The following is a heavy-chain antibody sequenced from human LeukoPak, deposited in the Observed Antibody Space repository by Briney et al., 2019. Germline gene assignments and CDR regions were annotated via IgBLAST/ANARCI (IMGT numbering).Heavy chain of an antibody. D-gene: IGHD6-19*01. CDR1: GYTFTGYY. J-gene: IGHJ4*02. CDR2: INPNSGGT. Sequence: ASVKVSCKASGYTFTGYYMHWVRPAPGQGLEWMGWINPNSGGTNYAQKFQGRVTMTRDTSISTAYMELSRLRSDDTAVYYCARGPFTWYSSGWYVNWGQGTLVTVSS. V-gene: IGHV1-2*02. CDR3: ARGPFTWYSSGWYVN.